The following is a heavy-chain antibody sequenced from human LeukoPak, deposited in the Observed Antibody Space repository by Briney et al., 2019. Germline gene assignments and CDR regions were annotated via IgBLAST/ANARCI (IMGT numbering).Heavy chain of an antibody. D-gene: IGHD1-20*01. CDR3: ASDRPFGVTGTTNTSDAFDI. J-gene: IGHJ3*02. CDR2: ISSSSSCI. CDR1: GFTFSNYS. V-gene: IGHV3-21*01. Sequence: GGSLRLSCAASGFTFSNYSMSWVRQAPGKGLEWVSSISSSSSCIYYADSVKGRFTISRDNAKNSLYLQMNSLRAEDTAVYYCASDRPFGVTGTTNTSDAFDIWGQGPMVTVSS.